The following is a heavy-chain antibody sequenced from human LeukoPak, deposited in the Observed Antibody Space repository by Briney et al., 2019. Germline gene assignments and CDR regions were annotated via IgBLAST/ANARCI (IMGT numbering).Heavy chain of an antibody. Sequence: ASVKVSCKASGYTFTSYGISWVRQAPGQGLEWMGWISAYNGNTNYAQKLQGRVTMTTDTSTSTAYMELRSLRSDDTAVYYCARDGYYYDSSGYYYWYFDYWGQGTLVTVSS. J-gene: IGHJ4*02. CDR2: ISAYNGNT. V-gene: IGHV1-18*01. CDR1: GYTFTSYG. D-gene: IGHD3-22*01. CDR3: ARDGYYYDSSGYYYWYFDY.